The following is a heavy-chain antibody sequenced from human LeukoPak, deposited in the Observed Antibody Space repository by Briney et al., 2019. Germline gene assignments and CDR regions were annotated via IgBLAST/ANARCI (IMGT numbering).Heavy chain of an antibody. CDR2: ISSSSSYI. CDR3: ARSKAAAGEQLDY. J-gene: IGHJ4*02. Sequence: GGSLRLSCAASGFTFSSYSMNWVRQAPGKGLEWVSSISSSSSYIYYADSVKGRFTISRDNAKNSLYLQMNSLRAEDTAVYYRARSKAAAGEQLDYWGQGTLVTVSS. V-gene: IGHV3-21*01. D-gene: IGHD6-13*01. CDR1: GFTFSSYS.